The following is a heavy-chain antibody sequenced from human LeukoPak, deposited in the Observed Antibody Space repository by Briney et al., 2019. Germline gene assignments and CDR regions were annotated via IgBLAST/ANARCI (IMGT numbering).Heavy chain of an antibody. CDR1: GGSISSSGSS. CDR3: ARAKKEWTGYPPQGLDY. V-gene: IGHV4-39*07. Sequence: SETLSLTCTVSGGSISSSGSSWGWIRQPPGKGLEWIGTIYYTGSTYYNPSLKSRVTISVDTSKNQFSLKLSSVTAADTAVYYCARAKKEWTGYPPQGLDYWGQGTLVTVSS. D-gene: IGHD3/OR15-3a*01. J-gene: IGHJ4*02. CDR2: IYYTGST.